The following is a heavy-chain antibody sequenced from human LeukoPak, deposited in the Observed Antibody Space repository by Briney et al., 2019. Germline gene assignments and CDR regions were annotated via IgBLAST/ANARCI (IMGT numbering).Heavy chain of an antibody. CDR2: INPNSGGT. V-gene: IGHV1-2*06. CDR1: GYTFTGYY. J-gene: IGHJ5*02. D-gene: IGHD4-23*01. CDR3: ARIRQGGNSFGSWFDP. Sequence: ASVKVSCKASGYTFTGYYMHCVRQAPGQGLEWMGRINPNSGGTNYAQKFQGRVTMTRDTSISTAYMELSRLRSDDTAVYYCARIRQGGNSFGSWFDPWGQGTLVTVSS.